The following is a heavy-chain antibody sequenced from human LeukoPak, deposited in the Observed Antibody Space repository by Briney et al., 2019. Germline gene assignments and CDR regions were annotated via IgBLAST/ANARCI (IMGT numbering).Heavy chain of an antibody. V-gene: IGHV3-7*01. CDR1: GFTFSSYW. Sequence: PGGSLRLSCAASGFTFSSYWMSWVRQAPGKGLEWVANIKQDGSEKYYVDSVKGRFTISRDNAKNSLYLQMNSLRAEDTAAYYCARDGSDSTGYYYALWGQGTLVTVSS. D-gene: IGHD3-22*01. CDR2: IKQDGSEK. CDR3: ARDGSDSTGYYYAL. J-gene: IGHJ4*02.